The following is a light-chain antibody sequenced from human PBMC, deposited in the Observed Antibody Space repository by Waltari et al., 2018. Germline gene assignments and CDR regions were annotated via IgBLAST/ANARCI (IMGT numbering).Light chain of an antibody. CDR1: KLGDKY. Sequence: SYDLTQPPSLSVSPGQTASITCSGDKLGDKYACWYQQKPGQSPVLVIYENNKRPSGIPERFSGSNPGNTATLTISGTKAMDEADYYCQAWDSNTYVFGTGTKVTVL. CDR3: QAWDSNTYV. CDR2: ENN. V-gene: IGLV3-1*01. J-gene: IGLJ1*01.